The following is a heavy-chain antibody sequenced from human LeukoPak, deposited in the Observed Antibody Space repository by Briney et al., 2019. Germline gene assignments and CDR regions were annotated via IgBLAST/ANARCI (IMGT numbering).Heavy chain of an antibody. V-gene: IGHV3-48*04. D-gene: IGHD3-10*01. CDR1: GFTFSSYS. J-gene: IGHJ4*02. CDR2: ISSSSSTI. Sequence: GGSLRLSCAASGFTFSSYSMNWVRQAPGKGLEWVSYISSSSSTIYYADSVKGRFTISRDNAKNSLYLQMNSLRAEDTAVYYCAREKVGVITDFDYWGQGTLVTVSS. CDR3: AREKVGVITDFDY.